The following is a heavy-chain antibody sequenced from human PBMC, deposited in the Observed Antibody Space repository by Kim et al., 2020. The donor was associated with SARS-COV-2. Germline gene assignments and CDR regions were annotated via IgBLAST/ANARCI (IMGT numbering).Heavy chain of an antibody. CDR1: GFTFSSYG. CDR2: ISYDGSNK. V-gene: IGHV3-30*03. J-gene: IGHJ3*02. Sequence: GGSLRLSCAASGFTFSSYGMHWVRQAPGKGLEWVAVISYDGSNKYYADSVKGRFTISRDNSKNTLYLQMNSLRAEDTAVYYCAGCSSTSCYEGDDAFDIWGQGTMVTVSS. CDR3: AGCSSTSCYEGDDAFDI. D-gene: IGHD2-2*01.